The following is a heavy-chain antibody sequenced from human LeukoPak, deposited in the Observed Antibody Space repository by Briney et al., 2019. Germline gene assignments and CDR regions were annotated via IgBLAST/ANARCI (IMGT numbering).Heavy chain of an antibody. CDR1: GGTFISYA. Sequence: ASVKVSCKASGGTFISYAISWVRQAPGQGLEWMGWISAYNGNTNYAQKLQGRVTMTTDTSTSTAYMELRSLRSDDTAVYYCARDGALRFLEWLSNWFDPWGQGTLVTVSS. CDR3: ARDGALRFLEWLSNWFDP. CDR2: ISAYNGNT. J-gene: IGHJ5*02. D-gene: IGHD3-3*01. V-gene: IGHV1-18*01.